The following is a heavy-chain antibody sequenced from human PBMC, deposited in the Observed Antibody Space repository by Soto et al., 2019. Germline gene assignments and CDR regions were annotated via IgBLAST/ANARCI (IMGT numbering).Heavy chain of an antibody. CDR3: ARDNGYYDL. J-gene: IGHJ4*02. CDR2: ISTYSGNT. CDR1: GYTFSSYS. Sequence: QIRMVQSGAEVKQPGASVKISCKTSGYTFSSYSINWVRQAPGQGLEWMAWISTYSGNTHYAERVQGRVTVTLDKSARTAFMEMRGLTSDDTAVYFCARDNGYYDLWGQGTLVTVSS. V-gene: IGHV1-18*04.